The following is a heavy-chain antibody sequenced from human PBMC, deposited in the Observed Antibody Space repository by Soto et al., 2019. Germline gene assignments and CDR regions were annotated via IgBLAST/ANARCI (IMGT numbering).Heavy chain of an antibody. J-gene: IGHJ4*02. CDR2: TSGSGGSR. Sequence: GGSLRLSCAASGFTFSSYAMSWVRQAPGKGLEWVSATSGSGGSRYYADSVKGRFTISRDNAKNTLYLQMNSLRAEDTAIYYCAKDLLRLLSSFDYWGQGTLVTVSS. V-gene: IGHV3-23*01. CDR1: GFTFSSYA. D-gene: IGHD1-26*01. CDR3: AKDLLRLLSSFDY.